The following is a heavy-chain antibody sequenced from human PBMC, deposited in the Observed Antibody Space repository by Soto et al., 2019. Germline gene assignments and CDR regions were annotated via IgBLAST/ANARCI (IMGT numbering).Heavy chain of an antibody. J-gene: IGHJ4*02. CDR2: IIPIFGTT. CDR1: GGTFNSYA. Sequence: SVKVSCKASGGTFNSYAIDWVRQAPGQGLEWMGGIIPIFGTTNYAQKLQGRVKLTADASTRTAYMELSSLRSEDTAVYYCARDPGYSYGYNWGQGTLVTVSS. D-gene: IGHD5-18*01. V-gene: IGHV1-69*13. CDR3: ARDPGYSYGYN.